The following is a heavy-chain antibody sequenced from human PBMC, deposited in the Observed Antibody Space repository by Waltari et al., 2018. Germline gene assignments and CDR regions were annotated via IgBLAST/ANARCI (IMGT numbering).Heavy chain of an antibody. Sequence: EVQLVESGGGLVHPGGSLRLSCAASGFTVSSNHMSWVRQAPGKWLEWVSLIYSAGSTYYADSVRGRFSISRDNSKNTLHLQMNSLRAEDTAMYYCARARDEDTAMVYFDHWGQGTLISVSS. D-gene: IGHD5-18*01. CDR1: GFTVSSNH. CDR3: ARARDEDTAMVYFDH. V-gene: IGHV3-66*02. J-gene: IGHJ4*02. CDR2: IYSAGST.